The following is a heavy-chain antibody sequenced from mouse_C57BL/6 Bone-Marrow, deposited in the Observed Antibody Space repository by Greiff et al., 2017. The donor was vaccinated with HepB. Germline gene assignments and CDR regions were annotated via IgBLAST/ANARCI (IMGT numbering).Heavy chain of an antibody. J-gene: IGHJ2*01. D-gene: IGHD1-1*01. CDR3: ARSATTEDYFDY. CDR2: IYPGSGST. CDR1: GYTFTSYW. V-gene: IGHV1-55*01. Sequence: QVQLQQPGAELVKPGASVKMSCKASGYTFTSYWITWVKQRPGQGLEWIGDIYPGSGSTNYNEKFKSKATLTVDTSSSTAYMKLSSLTSEDSAVYYCARSATTEDYFDYWGQGTTLTVSS.